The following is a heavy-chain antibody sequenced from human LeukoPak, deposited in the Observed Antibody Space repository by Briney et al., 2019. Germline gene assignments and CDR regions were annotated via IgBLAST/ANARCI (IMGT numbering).Heavy chain of an antibody. CDR3: ARELYGDYDETAFWFDP. J-gene: IGHJ5*02. V-gene: IGHV3-30*04. Sequence: GGSLRLSCTASGFTFGDYAMTWVRQAPGKGLEWVAVISYDGSNKYYADSVKGRFTISRDNSKNTLYLQMNSLRAEDTAVYYCARELYGDYDETAFWFDPWGQGTLVTVSS. CDR1: GFTFGDYA. D-gene: IGHD4-17*01. CDR2: ISYDGSNK.